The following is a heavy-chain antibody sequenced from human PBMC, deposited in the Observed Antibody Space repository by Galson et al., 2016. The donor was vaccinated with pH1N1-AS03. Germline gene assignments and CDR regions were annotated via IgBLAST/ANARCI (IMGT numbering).Heavy chain of an antibody. V-gene: IGHV3-74*03. CDR3: AREVEDGYFFDY. CDR2: IHSDGSST. CDR1: GNSFSNYW. Sequence: PGESLNIFCKGSGNSFSNYWMHWVRQVPGKGLVWVSRIHSDGSSTTYADSVKGRFTISRDNAKNTLYLQMNSLRAEDTAVYYCAREVEDGYFFDYWGQGTLVTVSS. D-gene: IGHD5-24*01. J-gene: IGHJ4*02.